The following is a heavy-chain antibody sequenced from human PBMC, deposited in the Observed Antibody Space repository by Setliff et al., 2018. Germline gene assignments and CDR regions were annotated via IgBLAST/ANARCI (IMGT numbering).Heavy chain of an antibody. J-gene: IGHJ4*02. CDR3: ARDNTIVGATDY. V-gene: IGHV4-61*02. Sequence: SETLSLTCAVSGGSITSGSYYWSWIRQPAGEGLEWIGRLHTSGTTDYNPSLKGRVTISADTSTNHFFLKLTSVTAADTAVYYCARDNTIVGATDYWGQGALVTVSS. D-gene: IGHD1-26*01. CDR2: LHTSGTT. CDR1: GGSITSGSYY.